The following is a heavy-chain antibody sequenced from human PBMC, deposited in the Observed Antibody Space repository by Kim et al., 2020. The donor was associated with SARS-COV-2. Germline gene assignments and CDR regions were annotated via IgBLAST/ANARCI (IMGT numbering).Heavy chain of an antibody. D-gene: IGHD3-10*01. J-gene: IGHJ2*01. CDR3: ARDYYGSGNGFDL. Sequence: YNPSIKSRVTISVDTSKKQFSLKLSSVIAADTAVYYCARDYYGSGNGFDLWGRGTLVTVSS. V-gene: IGHV4-39*07.